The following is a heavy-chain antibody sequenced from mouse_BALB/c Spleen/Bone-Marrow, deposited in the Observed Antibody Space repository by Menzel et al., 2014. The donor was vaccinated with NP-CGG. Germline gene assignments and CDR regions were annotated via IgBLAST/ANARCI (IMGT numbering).Heavy chain of an antibody. J-gene: IGHJ3*01. CDR2: IRSESNNYAT. D-gene: IGHD2-2*01. V-gene: IGHV10S3*01. Sequence: DVQLQESGGGLVQPKGSLKLSCAASGFTFNTNAMNWVRQAPGKGLEWVARIRSESNNYATYYADSVKDRFTISRDDSQSILYLQMNNLKTEDTAMYYCVGYPFAYWGQGTLVTVSA. CDR3: VGYPFAY. CDR1: GFTFNTNA.